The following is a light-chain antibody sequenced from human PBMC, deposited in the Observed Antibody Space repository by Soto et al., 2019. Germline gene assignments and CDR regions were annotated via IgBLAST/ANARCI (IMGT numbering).Light chain of an antibody. CDR1: SSDVGGYNF. CDR2: EVS. CDR3: SSNTRSRTYV. J-gene: IGLJ1*01. V-gene: IGLV2-14*01. Sequence: QSALTQPASVSGSPGQSITISCTGTSSDVGGYNFVSWYQQHPGKAPKLMIYEVSNRPSGVSNRFSGSKSGTTASLTISGLQAEDEADYYCSSNTRSRTYVFGSGTKLTVL.